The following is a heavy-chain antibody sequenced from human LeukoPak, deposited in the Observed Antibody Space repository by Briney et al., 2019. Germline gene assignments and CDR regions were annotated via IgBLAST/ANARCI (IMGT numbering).Heavy chain of an antibody. CDR3: ARTPGIAAAGAKYYYYYMDV. CDR2: ISSSSSYI. V-gene: IGHV3-21*01. Sequence: GGSLRLSCAASGFTFSSYSMNWVRQAPGKGLEWVSSISSSSSYIYYADSVKGRFTISRDNAKNSLYLQMNSLRAEDTAVYYCARTPGIAAAGAKYYYYYMDVWGKGTTVTVSS. D-gene: IGHD6-13*01. J-gene: IGHJ6*03. CDR1: GFTFSSYS.